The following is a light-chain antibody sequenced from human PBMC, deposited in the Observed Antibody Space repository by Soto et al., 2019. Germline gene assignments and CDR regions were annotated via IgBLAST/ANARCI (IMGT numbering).Light chain of an antibody. V-gene: IGLV1-44*01. Sequence: SVLTQPPSASGTPGQRVTIACSGSSSNIGSTTVKWYQQLPGTAPKLLIYNNNQRPSGVPDRFSGSKSGTSASLAISGLQSEDEADSYCAAWDDSLNGVVFGGGTKLTVL. CDR3: AAWDDSLNGVV. CDR1: SSNIGSTT. J-gene: IGLJ3*02. CDR2: NNN.